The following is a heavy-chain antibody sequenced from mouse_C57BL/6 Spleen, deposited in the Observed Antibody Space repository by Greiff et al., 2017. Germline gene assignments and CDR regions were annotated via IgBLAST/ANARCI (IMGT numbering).Heavy chain of an antibody. V-gene: IGHV1-19*01. CDR1: GYTFTDYY. Sequence: EVQLQQSGPVLVKPGASVKMSCKASGYTFTDYYMNWVKQSHGKSLEWIGVINPYNGGTSYNQKFKGKATLTVDKSSSTAYMELNSLTSEDSAVYYCARDSTYYFDYWGQGTTLTVSS. J-gene: IGHJ2*01. CDR2: INPYNGGT. CDR3: ARDSTYYFDY.